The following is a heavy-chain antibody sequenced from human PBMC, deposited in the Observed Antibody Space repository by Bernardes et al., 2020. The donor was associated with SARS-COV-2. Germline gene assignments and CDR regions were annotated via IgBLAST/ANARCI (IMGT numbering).Heavy chain of an antibody. Sequence: SETLSLTCTVSGGSISSSSYYWGWIRQPPGKGLEWIGTIYYRGNTYYNPSLKSRVTISADTSKNQISLKLSSVTAADTAVYYCARARDPRVSSGWSAWGQGTLVTVSS. V-gene: IGHV4-39*01. CDR2: IYYRGNT. CDR1: GGSISSSSYY. CDR3: ARARDPRVSSGWSA. D-gene: IGHD6-19*01. J-gene: IGHJ5*02.